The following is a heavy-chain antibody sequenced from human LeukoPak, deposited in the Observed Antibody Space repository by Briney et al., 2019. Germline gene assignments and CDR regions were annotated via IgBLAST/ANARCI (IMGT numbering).Heavy chain of an antibody. J-gene: IGHJ4*02. D-gene: IGHD4-11*01. CDR1: GYTFTGYY. Sequence: GSLKVSCKASGYTFTGYYMHWVRQAPGQGLEWMGWIIPIMGGTNYAQKFQDRVTMTRDTSISTAYMELSSLRSDDTAVYFCARSWVTTVTTIGADYWGQGTLVTVSS. CDR2: IIPIMGGT. V-gene: IGHV1-2*02. CDR3: ARSWVTTVTTIGADY.